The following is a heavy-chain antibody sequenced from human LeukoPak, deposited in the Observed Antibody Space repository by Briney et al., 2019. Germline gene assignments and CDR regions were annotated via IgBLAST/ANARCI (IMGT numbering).Heavy chain of an antibody. CDR3: ARFYYGSGKFDY. Sequence: ASVKVSCKASGYTFTGYYMHWVRQAPGQGLEWMGWINPNSGGTNYAQKFQGKVTMTRDTSISTAYMELSRLRSDDTAVYYCARFYYGSGKFDYWGQGTLVTVSS. D-gene: IGHD3-10*01. J-gene: IGHJ4*02. V-gene: IGHV1-2*02. CDR2: INPNSGGT. CDR1: GYTFTGYY.